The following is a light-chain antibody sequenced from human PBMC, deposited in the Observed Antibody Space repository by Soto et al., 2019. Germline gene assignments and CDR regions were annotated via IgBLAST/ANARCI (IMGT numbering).Light chain of an antibody. CDR3: QQYNSYPWT. CDR1: ESISSW. CDR2: DAS. V-gene: IGKV1-5*01. J-gene: IGKJ1*01. Sequence: IEIAQSRSTLSASVGDRVTITCRASESISSWLAWYQQKPGKAPKLLIYDASSLESGVPSRFSGSGSGTEFTLTISSLQPDDFATYYCQQYNSYPWTLGQGTQVDIK.